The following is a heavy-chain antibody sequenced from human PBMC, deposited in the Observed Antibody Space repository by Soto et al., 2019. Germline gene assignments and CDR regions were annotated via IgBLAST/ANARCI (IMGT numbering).Heavy chain of an antibody. CDR2: IIPGLGIT. Sequence: QVQLVQSGAEVKKPGSSVKVSCKASGGTFSNYAFSWVRQAPGQGLEWMGGIIPGLGITDYAQKFQDRVTITADKSTSTAYMELTSLKSEDTAVYYCARSMQVAVLPTAPKYWFDPWGQGTLVTVSS. CDR1: GGTFSNYA. CDR3: ARSMQVAVLPTAPKYWFDP. D-gene: IGHD2-2*01. J-gene: IGHJ5*02. V-gene: IGHV1-69*09.